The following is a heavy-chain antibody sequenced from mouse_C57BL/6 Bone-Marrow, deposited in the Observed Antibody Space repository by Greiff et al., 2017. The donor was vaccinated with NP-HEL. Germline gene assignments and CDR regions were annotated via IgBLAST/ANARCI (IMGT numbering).Heavy chain of an antibody. V-gene: IGHV5-16*01. Sequence: DVKLVESEGGLVQPGSSMKLSCTTSGFTFSDYYMAWVRQVPEKGLDWVANINYDGSSTYYLDSLKSRFIISRDNAKIILYLQMSSLKTEDTATYYCAREGGLRRRTYAMDYWGQGTSVTVSS. D-gene: IGHD2-4*01. J-gene: IGHJ4*01. CDR3: AREGGLRRRTYAMDY. CDR1: GFTFSDYY. CDR2: INYDGSST.